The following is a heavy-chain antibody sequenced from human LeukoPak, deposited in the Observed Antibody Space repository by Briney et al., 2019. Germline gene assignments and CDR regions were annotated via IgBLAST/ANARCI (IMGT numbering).Heavy chain of an antibody. J-gene: IGHJ3*02. Sequence: ASVKVSCKASVYTFTSYDINWVRQATGQGLEWMGWMNPNSGNTGYAQKFQGRVTITRNTSISTAYMELSSLRSEDTAVYYCARDYYDRAFDIWGQGTMVTVSS. CDR2: MNPNSGNT. D-gene: IGHD3-22*01. V-gene: IGHV1-8*03. CDR3: ARDYYDRAFDI. CDR1: VYTFTSYD.